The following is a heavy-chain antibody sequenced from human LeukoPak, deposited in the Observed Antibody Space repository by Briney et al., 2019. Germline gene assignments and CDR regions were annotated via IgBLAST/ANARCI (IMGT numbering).Heavy chain of an antibody. D-gene: IGHD3-10*01. CDR2: INSDGIST. J-gene: IGHJ4*02. Sequence: GGSLRLSCAASGFTFSSYGMHGVRQAPGKGLVWVSRINSDGISTSYADSVKGRFTISRDNAKNTLSLQMDSLRAEDTAVYYCARASIVRRIWVGKSTSYFDYWGQGTLVTVSS. V-gene: IGHV3-74*01. CDR3: ARASIVRRIWVGKSTSYFDY. CDR1: GFTFSSYG.